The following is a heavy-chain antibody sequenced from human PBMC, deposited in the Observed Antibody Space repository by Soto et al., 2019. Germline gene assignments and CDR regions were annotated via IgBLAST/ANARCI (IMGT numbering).Heavy chain of an antibody. D-gene: IGHD2-21*02. CDR2: IYYSGST. J-gene: IGHJ6*02. CDR3: ARDLRVVVTAPPYGMDV. V-gene: IGHV4-61*01. Sequence: QVQLQESGPGLVKPSETLSLTCTVSGGSVSSGSYYWSWIRQPPGKGLEWIGYIYYSGSTNYNPSLESRVTISVDTSKKQFSLKLSSVTAADTAVYYCARDLRVVVTAPPYGMDVWGQGTTVTVSS. CDR1: GGSVSSGSYY.